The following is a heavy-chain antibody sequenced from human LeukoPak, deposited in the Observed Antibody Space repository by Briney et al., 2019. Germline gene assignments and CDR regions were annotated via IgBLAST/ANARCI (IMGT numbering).Heavy chain of an antibody. V-gene: IGHV3-23*01. D-gene: IGHD3-10*02. CDR1: GFTFSSYA. CDR3: AKDLFVGLDGYYFDY. Sequence: GGSLRLSCEASGFTFSSYAMNWVRQAPGEGLEWVSTIGGSGKTTSYADSVKGRFTISRDNSKNTLYLQMNSLRVEDTAVYYCAKDLFVGLDGYYFDYWGQGILVSVSS. J-gene: IGHJ4*02. CDR2: IGGSGKTT.